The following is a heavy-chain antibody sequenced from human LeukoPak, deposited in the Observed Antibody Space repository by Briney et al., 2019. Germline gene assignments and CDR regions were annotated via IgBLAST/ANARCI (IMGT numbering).Heavy chain of an antibody. V-gene: IGHV3-48*01. Sequence: GGSLRLSCAASGFTFSSYSMNWVRQAPGKGLEWVSYISSSSSTIYYADSVKGRFTISRDNAKNSLYLQMNSLRAEDTAVYYCARRAAYCDYWGQGTLVTVSS. CDR3: ARRAAYCDY. J-gene: IGHJ4*02. CDR1: GFTFSSYS. CDR2: ISSSSSTI. D-gene: IGHD6-13*01.